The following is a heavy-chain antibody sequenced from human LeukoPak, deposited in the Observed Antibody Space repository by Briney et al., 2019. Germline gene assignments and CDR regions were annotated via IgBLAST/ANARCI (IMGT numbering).Heavy chain of an antibody. CDR1: GFTLGRFW. D-gene: IGHD1-26*01. CDR2: INRDGSER. V-gene: IGHV3-7*01. Sequence: WESLRLPFAASGFTLGRFWMDWVRQAPGEGPEWVANINRDGSERYYVDSVKGRFTISRDNARNSLYLEMNSLRVEDTGVYYCARDLVGASHYWGQGTLVTV. J-gene: IGHJ4*02. CDR3: ARDLVGASHY.